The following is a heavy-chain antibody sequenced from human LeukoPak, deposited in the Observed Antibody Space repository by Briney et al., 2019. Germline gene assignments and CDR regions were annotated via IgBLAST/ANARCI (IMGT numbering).Heavy chain of an antibody. Sequence: GGSLRLSCAASGFTFCSYALIWVRQAPGKGLEWVSAICGGGGSTSYADYVKGRFTSPRDNSKNTLYLQMNSERAEDTAVYYCSTPPYGDYRVWAFDSWGQGTMVTVSS. J-gene: IGHJ3*02. V-gene: IGHV3-23*01. CDR3: STPPYGDYRVWAFDS. CDR1: GFTFCSYA. CDR2: ICGGGGST. D-gene: IGHD4-17*01.